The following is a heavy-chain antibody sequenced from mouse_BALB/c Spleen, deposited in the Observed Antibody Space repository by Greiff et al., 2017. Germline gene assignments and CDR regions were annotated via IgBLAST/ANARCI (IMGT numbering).Heavy chain of an antibody. D-gene: IGHD2-1*01. CDR3: ARVYGNYFDY. J-gene: IGHJ2*01. V-gene: IGHV1-4*01. Sequence: VQLQQSGAELVRPGASVKMSCKASGYTFTSYWMHWVKQRPGQGLEWIGYINPSTGYTEYNQKFKDKATLTADKSSSTAYMQLSSLTSEDSAVYYCARVYGNYFDYWGQGTTLTVSS. CDR1: GYTFTSYW. CDR2: INPSTGYT.